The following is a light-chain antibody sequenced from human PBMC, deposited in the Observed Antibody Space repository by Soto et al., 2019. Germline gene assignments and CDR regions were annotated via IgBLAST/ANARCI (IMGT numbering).Light chain of an antibody. J-gene: IGLJ1*01. Sequence: QSVLTQPPSASGTPGQRVTISCSGSSSNIGSTTVTWYQQLPGSAPKLLIHNNNQRPSGVPDRFSGSRSGTSASLAISGLQSEDEADYHCAAWDDTLNGVVFGSGTKVTVL. CDR3: AAWDDTLNGVV. CDR2: NNN. CDR1: SSNIGSTT. V-gene: IGLV1-44*01.